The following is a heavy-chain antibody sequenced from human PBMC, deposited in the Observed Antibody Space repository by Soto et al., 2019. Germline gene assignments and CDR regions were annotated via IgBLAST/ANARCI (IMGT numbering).Heavy chain of an antibody. CDR1: GGTFSSYT. V-gene: IGHV1-69*02. CDR3: ASGSGETLGMDV. Sequence: QVQLVQSGAEVKKPGSSVKVSCKASGGTFSSYTISWVRQAPGQGLEWMGRLIPILGIANYAQKFQGRVTITADKSTSTAYMELSSLRSEDTAVYYCASGSGETLGMDVWGQGTTVTVSS. J-gene: IGHJ6*02. CDR2: LIPILGIA. D-gene: IGHD3-10*01.